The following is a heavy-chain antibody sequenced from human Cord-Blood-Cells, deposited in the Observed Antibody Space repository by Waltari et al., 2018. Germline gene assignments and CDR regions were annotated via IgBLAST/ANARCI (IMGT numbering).Heavy chain of an antibody. CDR2: IKKDGSEK. J-gene: IGHJ4*02. CDR3: AIGETAMVIDY. Sequence: EVQLVESGGGLVQTGGSLRLSCAASGFTFSTCWMRWVRQAPGKGLEWVANIKKDGSEKYYMDSVKGRFAFSRDNAKNSLYLQMNSIRAEDTAVYYCAIGETAMVIDYWGQGTLVTVSS. CDR1: GFTFSTCW. D-gene: IGHD5-18*01. V-gene: IGHV3-7*01.